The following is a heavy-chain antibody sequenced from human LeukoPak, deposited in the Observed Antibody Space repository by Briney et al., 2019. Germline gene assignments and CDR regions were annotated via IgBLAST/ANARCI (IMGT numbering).Heavy chain of an antibody. V-gene: IGHV4-59*01. CDR2: ISYSGNT. Sequence: PSETLSLTCTVPGDFISSYYWSWIRQPPGKGLEWIGYISYSGNTNHNPSLKNRVTISIDTSNNHFSLRLTSVTAADTAVYYCARVGRGDHTWGSYSFDYWGRGTLVTVSS. J-gene: IGHJ4*02. D-gene: IGHD1-26*01. CDR3: ARVGRGDHTWGSYSFDY. CDR1: GDFISSYY.